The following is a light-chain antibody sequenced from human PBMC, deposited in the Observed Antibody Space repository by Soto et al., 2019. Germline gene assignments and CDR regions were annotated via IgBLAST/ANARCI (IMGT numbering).Light chain of an antibody. CDR1: PSVPNY. Sequence: EIALTQSPATLSLSPGERATLSCRASPSVPNYVAWYQQKPGQAPRLLIYGAFNRATGIPARFSGSGSGADFTLTISSLQSEDFAVYYCQQYNNWPRTFGQGTKVDI. V-gene: IGKV3-11*01. CDR2: GAF. J-gene: IGKJ1*01. CDR3: QQYNNWPRT.